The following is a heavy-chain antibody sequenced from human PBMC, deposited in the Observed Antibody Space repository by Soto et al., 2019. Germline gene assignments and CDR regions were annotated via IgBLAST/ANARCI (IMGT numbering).Heavy chain of an antibody. CDR2: IYYSGST. J-gene: IGHJ4*02. Sequence: PSESLSLISTVSGGTISSYYWSWIRQPPGKGLEWIGYIYYSGSTNYNPSLKSRVTISVDTSKNQFSLKLSSVTAADTAVYYCARYCSGGSCYPGVVWGQGTLVTVSS. V-gene: IGHV4-59*01. CDR1: GGTISSYY. D-gene: IGHD2-15*01. CDR3: ARYCSGGSCYPGVV.